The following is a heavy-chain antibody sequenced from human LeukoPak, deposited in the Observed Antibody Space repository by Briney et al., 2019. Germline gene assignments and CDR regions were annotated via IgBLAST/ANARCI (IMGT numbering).Heavy chain of an antibody. V-gene: IGHV3-11*06. CDR2: ISGSGSDT. CDR3: ARVGSIAAAGTPDY. CDR1: GFIFSDYY. Sequence: PGGSLRLSCAASGFIFSDYYMTWIRQAPGKGLEWLSYISGSGSDTNYADSVKGRFTTSRDNAKNSLYLQMNSLGAEDTAVYYCARVGSIAAAGTPDYWGQGTLVTVSS. D-gene: IGHD6-13*01. J-gene: IGHJ4*02.